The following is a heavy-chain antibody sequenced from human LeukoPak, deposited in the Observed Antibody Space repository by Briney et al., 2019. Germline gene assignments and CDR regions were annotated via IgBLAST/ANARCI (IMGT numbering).Heavy chain of an antibody. CDR3: AKDMDCTNGVCWIGSAFDY. Sequence: PGGSLRLSCAASGFTFDDYAMHWVRQAPGKGLEWVSGISWNSGSIGYADSVKGRFTISRDNAKNSLYLQMNSLRAEDTALYYCAKDMDCTNGVCWIGSAFDYWGQGTLVTVSS. J-gene: IGHJ4*02. CDR2: ISWNSGSI. CDR1: GFTFDDYA. D-gene: IGHD2-8*01. V-gene: IGHV3-9*01.